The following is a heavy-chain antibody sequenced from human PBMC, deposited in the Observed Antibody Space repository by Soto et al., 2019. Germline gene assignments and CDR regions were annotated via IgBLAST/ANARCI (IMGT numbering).Heavy chain of an antibody. CDR1: GGTFSSYA. D-gene: IGHD6-19*01. CDR2: IIPIFGTA. J-gene: IGHJ5*02. Sequence: QVQLVQSGAEVKKPRSSVKVSCKASGGTFSSYAISWVRQAPGQGLEWMGGIIPIFGTANYAQKFQGRVTITADKSTSTAYMELSSLRSEDTAVYYCALRGIAVAGTGDGWFDPWGQGTLVTVSS. CDR3: ALRGIAVAGTGDGWFDP. V-gene: IGHV1-69*06.